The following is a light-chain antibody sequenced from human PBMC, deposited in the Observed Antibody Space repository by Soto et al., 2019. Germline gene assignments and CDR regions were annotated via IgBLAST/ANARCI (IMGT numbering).Light chain of an antibody. CDR1: SNDVGGYNY. CDR3: SSYTSISTLV. V-gene: IGLV2-14*01. J-gene: IGLJ1*01. Sequence: QSVLTQPASVSGSPGQSITISCTGTSNDVGGYNYVSWYQQHPGKAPKLMIYEVSNRPSGISNRFAGSKSGNTASLTISGLQAEDEADYYCSSYTSISTLVFGPGTKVTVL. CDR2: EVS.